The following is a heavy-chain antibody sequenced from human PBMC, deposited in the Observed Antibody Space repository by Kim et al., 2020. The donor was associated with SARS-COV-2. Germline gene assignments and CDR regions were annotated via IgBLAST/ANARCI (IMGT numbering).Heavy chain of an antibody. CDR3: ARQTVTNTYSYPFEF. J-gene: IGHJ3*01. D-gene: IGHD2-15*01. V-gene: IGHV5-51*01. Sequence: GESLKISCKGSGYTFSSYWIAWVRQMPGKGLECMGRIYPGDSDTKYSPSFEGQVLISVDKSIDTAYVQWDSLKASDTAIYYCARQTVTNTYSYPFEFWGQGTMITVSS. CDR2: IYPGDSDT. CDR1: GYTFSSYW.